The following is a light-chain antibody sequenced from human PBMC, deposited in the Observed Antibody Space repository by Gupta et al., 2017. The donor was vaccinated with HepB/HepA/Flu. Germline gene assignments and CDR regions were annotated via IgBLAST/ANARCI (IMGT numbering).Light chain of an antibody. V-gene: IGLV1-36*01. CDR3: ATGDDSRNCVI. Sequence: QSVLTHPPSVSGLPGLKATISCAGSSSNPGNNAVNWYQQHAGAAPNLVIYCNSLRHAALADRFSGTKYGTSAALAISGLQPEDEGHYYCATGDDSRNCVIFGGGTKLTVL. J-gene: IGLJ2*01. CDR1: SSNPGNNA. CDR2: CNS.